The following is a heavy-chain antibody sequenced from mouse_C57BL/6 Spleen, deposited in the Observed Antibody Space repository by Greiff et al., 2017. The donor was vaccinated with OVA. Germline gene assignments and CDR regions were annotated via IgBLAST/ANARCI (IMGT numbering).Heavy chain of an antibody. CDR1: GYTFTEYT. J-gene: IGHJ2*01. CDR3: AIEGPPY. Sequence: QVQLQQSGAELVKPGASVTLSCKASGYTFTEYTIHWVKQRSGQGLEWIGWFYPGSGSNKYNENFKDKATLTADTSSSTVYMWLSRVTSEDSAGYYCAIEGPPYWGKGTTLTVSS. CDR2: FYPGSGSN. D-gene: IGHD2-12*01. V-gene: IGHV1-62-2*01.